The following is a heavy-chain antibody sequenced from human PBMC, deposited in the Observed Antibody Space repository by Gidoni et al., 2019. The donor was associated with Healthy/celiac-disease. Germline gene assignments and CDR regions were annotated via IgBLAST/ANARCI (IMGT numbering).Heavy chain of an antibody. V-gene: IGHV1-24*01. Sequence: QVQLVQSGAEVKKPGASVKVSCKVSGYTLTELSMHWVRQAPGNGLEGMGGFDPEDGETIYAQKFQGRVTMTEDTSTDTAYMELSSLRSEDTAVYYCATNLFDRFLEWPPHMDVWGKGTTVTVSS. CDR2: FDPEDGET. D-gene: IGHD3-3*01. J-gene: IGHJ6*03. CDR3: ATNLFDRFLEWPPHMDV. CDR1: GYTLTELS.